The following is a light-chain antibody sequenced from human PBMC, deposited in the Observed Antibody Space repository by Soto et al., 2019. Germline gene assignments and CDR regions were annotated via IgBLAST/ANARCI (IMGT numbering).Light chain of an antibody. CDR2: DAS. CDR1: QSVGSY. V-gene: IGKV3-11*01. J-gene: IGKJ3*01. Sequence: EIVLTQFPATLSLSPGERATLSCRASQSVGSYLAWYQQKPGQAPRLLIYDASNRATGIPARFSGSGSGTDFTLSISSLEPEDFAVYYCQQRSNWPPVTFGPGTKVDIK. CDR3: QQRSNWPPVT.